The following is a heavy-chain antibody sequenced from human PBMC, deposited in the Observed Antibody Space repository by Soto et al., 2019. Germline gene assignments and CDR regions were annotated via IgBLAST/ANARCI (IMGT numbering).Heavy chain of an antibody. J-gene: IGHJ5*02. Sequence: SETLSLTCAVYGGSVNGYYWNWIRQPPWKGLEWIGEINHTGGTHYNPSLKSRVTMSVDTSKNQFSLRLSSVTAADTAIYYCATRITVFGLLIPPFDPWGQGTQVTVSS. V-gene: IGHV4-34*01. CDR1: GGSVNGYY. CDR2: INHTGGT. CDR3: ATRITVFGLLIPPFDP. D-gene: IGHD3-3*01.